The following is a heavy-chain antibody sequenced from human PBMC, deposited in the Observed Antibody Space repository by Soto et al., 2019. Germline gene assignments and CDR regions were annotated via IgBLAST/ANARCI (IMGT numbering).Heavy chain of an antibody. Sequence: GGSLRLSCASSGFTFSSYSMNWVRQAPGKGLEWVSYISSSSSTIYYADSVKGRFTISRDNAKNSLYLQMNSLRDEDTAVYYCARDPDYYDSSGYYPEYFQHWGQGTLVTVSS. CDR1: GFTFSSYS. CDR2: ISSSSSTI. J-gene: IGHJ1*01. V-gene: IGHV3-48*02. CDR3: ARDPDYYDSSGYYPEYFQH. D-gene: IGHD3-22*01.